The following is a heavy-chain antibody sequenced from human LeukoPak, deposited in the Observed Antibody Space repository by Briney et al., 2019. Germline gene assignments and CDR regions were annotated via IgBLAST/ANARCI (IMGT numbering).Heavy chain of an antibody. D-gene: IGHD1-26*01. CDR1: GGSISSSSYY. V-gene: IGHV4-39*01. Sequence: SETLSLTCTVSGGSISSSSYYWGCIRQPPGKGLEWIGSIYYSGSTYYNPSLKSRVTISVDTSKNQFSLKLSSVTAADTAVYYCARAGIVGAPDAFDIWGQGTMVTVSS. CDR3: ARAGIVGAPDAFDI. CDR2: IYYSGST. J-gene: IGHJ3*02.